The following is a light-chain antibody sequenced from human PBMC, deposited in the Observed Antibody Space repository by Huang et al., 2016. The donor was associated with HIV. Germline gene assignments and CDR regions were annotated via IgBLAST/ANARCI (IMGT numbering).Light chain of an antibody. CDR2: GAS. CDR3: QQYDTWPPLT. J-gene: IGKJ4*01. V-gene: IGKV3-15*01. Sequence: ILLTQFPATLSVSPGQRVTLSCRASQSVGGKLAWYQQRPGQAPRLLIYGASTRVPTTPDRFSGSGSVTEFTLTISSLQSEDFAVYYCQQYDTWPPLTFGGGTKV. CDR1: QSVGGK.